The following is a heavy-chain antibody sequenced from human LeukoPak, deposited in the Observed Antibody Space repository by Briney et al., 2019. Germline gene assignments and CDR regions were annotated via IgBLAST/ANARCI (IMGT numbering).Heavy chain of an antibody. D-gene: IGHD3-9*01. V-gene: IGHV3-30-3*01. Sequence: GGSLRLSCAASGFTFSSYAMPWVRQAPGKGLEWVAVISYDGSNKYYADSVKGRFTISRDNSKNTLYLQMNSLRAEDTAVYYCAVGGLFDPNLDWGQGTLVTVSS. J-gene: IGHJ4*02. CDR2: ISYDGSNK. CDR3: AVGGLFDPNLD. CDR1: GFTFSSYA.